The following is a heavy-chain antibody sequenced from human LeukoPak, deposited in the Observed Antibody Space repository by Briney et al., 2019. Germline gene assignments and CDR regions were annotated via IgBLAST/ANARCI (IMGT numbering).Heavy chain of an antibody. V-gene: IGHV1-69*05. CDR2: IIPIFGTA. CDR3: ASEDVEYSSSSYFDY. D-gene: IGHD6-6*01. CDR1: GGTFSSYA. Sequence: VASVKVSCKASGGTFSSYAISWVRQAPGQGLEWMGRIIPIFGTANYAQKFQGRVTITTDESTSTAYMELSSLRSEDTAVYYCASEDVEYSSSSYFDYWGQGTLVTVSS. J-gene: IGHJ4*02.